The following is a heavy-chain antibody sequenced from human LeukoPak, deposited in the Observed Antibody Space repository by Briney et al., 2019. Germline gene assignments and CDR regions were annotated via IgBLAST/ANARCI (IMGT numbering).Heavy chain of an antibody. Sequence: GESLKISCKVSGYSFSNYWIGWVRQMPGKGLEWMGIIYPDDSGTRYSPSFQGQVTISVDKSITTAYLQWNTLKASDTAIYYCARGVAATVYYFDFWGQGTLVTVSS. J-gene: IGHJ4*02. V-gene: IGHV5-51*01. CDR2: IYPDDSGT. CDR1: GYSFSNYW. CDR3: ARGVAATVYYFDF. D-gene: IGHD6-19*01.